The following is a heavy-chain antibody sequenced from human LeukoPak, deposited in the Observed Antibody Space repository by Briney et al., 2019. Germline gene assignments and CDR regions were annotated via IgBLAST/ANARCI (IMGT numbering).Heavy chain of an antibody. CDR3: GSYRRAYDV. V-gene: IGHV3-53*01. CDR2: ILDDGRI. Sequence: GGSLRLSCAASGLTVSTTSMTWDRQAPGKGLEWVSDILDDGRIYYADSVKGRFTISRDHSQNKVNLQMDNLRAEDAAIYYCGSYRRAYDVWGQGTVVTVAS. D-gene: IGHD1-26*01. J-gene: IGHJ3*01. CDR1: GLTVSTTS.